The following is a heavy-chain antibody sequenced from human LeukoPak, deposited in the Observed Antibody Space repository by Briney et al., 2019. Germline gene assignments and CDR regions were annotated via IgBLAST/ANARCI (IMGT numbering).Heavy chain of an antibody. J-gene: IGHJ5*02. Sequence: PSETLSLTCTVSGASINFYYWNWIRQPPGKGLEWIGYIYYTGNTSYNPSLKSRVTISVDTSKNQFSLKLSSVTAADTAVYYCARDRLQLQSWGQGTLVTVSS. D-gene: IGHD1-1*01. CDR3: ARDRLQLQS. V-gene: IGHV4-59*01. CDR2: IYYTGNT. CDR1: GASINFYY.